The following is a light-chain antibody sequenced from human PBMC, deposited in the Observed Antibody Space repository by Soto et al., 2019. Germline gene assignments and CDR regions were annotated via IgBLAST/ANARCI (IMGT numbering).Light chain of an antibody. V-gene: IGKV3-15*01. CDR2: GAS. CDR3: QQYADWPQVT. J-gene: IGKJ1*01. CDR1: QTVGTY. Sequence: EIVMTQSPATLSVSPGERATLSCRASQTVGTYLAWYQHRPGQAPRLLISGASARATGTPARFSGSGTGTDFTLTINSLQSEDFVVYYCQQYADWPQVTFRQGTKVEI.